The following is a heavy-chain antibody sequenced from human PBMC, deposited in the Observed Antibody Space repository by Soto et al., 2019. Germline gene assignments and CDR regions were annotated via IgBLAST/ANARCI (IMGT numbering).Heavy chain of an antibody. CDR1: GYTFTRHY. J-gene: IGHJ4*02. V-gene: IGHV1-46*03. D-gene: IGHD3-3*01. CDR3: TRGLERYYFDY. CDR2: INPSSGSI. Sequence: QVQLVQSGAEVKKPGASVKVSCKASGYTFTRHYMHWVRQAPGQGLEWMGIINPSSGSISHAQKFEGRVTMTRDTSTSTVYMELSSLSSEATAVYYCTRGLERYYFDYWGQGTLVTVSS.